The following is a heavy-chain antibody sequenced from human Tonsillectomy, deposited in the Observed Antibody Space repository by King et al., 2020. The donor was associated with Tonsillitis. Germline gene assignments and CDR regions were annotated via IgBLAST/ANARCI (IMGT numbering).Heavy chain of an antibody. CDR1: GFTVSSNY. Sequence: QLVQSGGGLVQPGGSLRLSCAASGFTVSSNYMSWVRQAPGKGLEWVSTIYSGGTTYYADSVKGRFTISRDNSKNTLYLQMNSLRAEDTAVYFCARDRYYDGSGYLQADYWDQGTLVTVSS. J-gene: IGHJ4*02. CDR3: ARDRYYDGSGYLQADY. D-gene: IGHD3-22*01. V-gene: IGHV3-66*01. CDR2: IYSGGTT.